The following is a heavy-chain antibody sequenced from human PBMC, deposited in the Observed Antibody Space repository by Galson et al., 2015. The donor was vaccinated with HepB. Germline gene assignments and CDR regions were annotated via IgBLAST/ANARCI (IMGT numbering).Heavy chain of an antibody. V-gene: IGHV1-69*13. CDR1: GGTFSSYA. J-gene: IGHJ6*02. Sequence: SVKVSCKASGGTFSSYAISWVRQAPGQGLEWMGGIIPIFGTANYAQKFQGRVTITADESTSTAYMELSSLRSEDTAIYYCARDVVPAAIYYYYGMYVWGQGTTVTVSS. CDR2: IIPIFGTA. CDR3: ARDVVPAAIYYYYGMYV. D-gene: IGHD2-2*01.